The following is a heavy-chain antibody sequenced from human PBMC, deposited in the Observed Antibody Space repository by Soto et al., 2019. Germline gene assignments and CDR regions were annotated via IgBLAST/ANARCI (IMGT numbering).Heavy chain of an antibody. CDR3: AKGLKWSDY. D-gene: IGHD2-8*01. Sequence: GGSLRLSCAASGFTFSGYAMIWVRQAPGKGLEWVSAISGSGSSTFYADSVKGRLTISRDNSKNTLYLQINSLRAEDTAKYYCAKGLKWSDYWGQGALVTVS. CDR1: GFTFSGYA. V-gene: IGHV3-23*01. CDR2: ISGSGSST. J-gene: IGHJ4*02.